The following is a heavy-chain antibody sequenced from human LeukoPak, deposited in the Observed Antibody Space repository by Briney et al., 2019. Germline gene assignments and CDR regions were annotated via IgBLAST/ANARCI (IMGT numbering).Heavy chain of an antibody. J-gene: IGHJ3*02. CDR1: GYTFTSYY. Sequence: ASVKVSCKASGYTFTSYYMHWVRQAPGQGLEWMGRINPNSGGTNYAQKFQGRVTMTRDTSISTAYMELSRLRSDDTAVYYCARYTPERAFDIWGQGTMVTVSS. V-gene: IGHV1-2*06. CDR2: INPNSGGT. CDR3: ARYTPERAFDI. D-gene: IGHD1-14*01.